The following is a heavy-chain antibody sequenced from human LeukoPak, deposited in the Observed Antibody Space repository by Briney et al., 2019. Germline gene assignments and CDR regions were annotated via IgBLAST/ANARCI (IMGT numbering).Heavy chain of an antibody. CDR1: GFTFSSYW. J-gene: IGHJ4*02. V-gene: IGHV3-7*01. CDR3: ARDIEAAGLFLDY. D-gene: IGHD6-13*01. Sequence: GGSLRLSCAASGFTFSSYWVSWVRQAPGKGLEWVANMEYDGSEKYYVDSVKGRFTISRDNAKNSLYLQMNSLRAEDTAVYYCARDIEAAGLFLDYWGQGTLVTVSS. CDR2: MEYDGSEK.